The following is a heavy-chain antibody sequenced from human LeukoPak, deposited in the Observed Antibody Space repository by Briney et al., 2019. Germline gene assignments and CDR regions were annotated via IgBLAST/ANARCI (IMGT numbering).Heavy chain of an antibody. CDR3: ARSPYSSGWYLRIPQFDY. CDR2: IRYDGSNK. V-gene: IGHV3-30*02. CDR1: GFTFSIYC. Sequence: PGGSLRLSCAASGFTFSIYCMHWVRQAPGKGLEWVAFIRYDGSNKYYADSVKGRFTISRDNSKNTLYLQMNSLRAEDTAVYYCARSPYSSGWYLRIPQFDYWGQGALVTVSS. J-gene: IGHJ4*02. D-gene: IGHD6-19*01.